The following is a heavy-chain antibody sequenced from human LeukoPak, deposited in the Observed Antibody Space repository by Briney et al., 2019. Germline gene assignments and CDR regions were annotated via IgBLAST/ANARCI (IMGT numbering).Heavy chain of an antibody. CDR3: AKDFTTPSITIFGVVVRGGVYYFDY. V-gene: IGHV3-23*01. CDR1: GFTFSNYA. Sequence: GGSLRLSCAASGFTFSNYAMSWVRQAPGKGLEWVSAISCSGGSTYYADSVKGRFTISRDNSKNTLYLQMNSLRAEDTAVYYCAKDFTTPSITIFGVVVRGGVYYFDYWGQGTLVTVSS. D-gene: IGHD3-3*01. J-gene: IGHJ4*02. CDR2: ISCSGGST.